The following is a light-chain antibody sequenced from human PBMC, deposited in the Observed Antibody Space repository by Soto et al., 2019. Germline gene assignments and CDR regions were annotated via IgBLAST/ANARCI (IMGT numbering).Light chain of an antibody. CDR1: QSVSDNY. J-gene: IGKJ1*01. Sequence: EIVLTQSPGTLSLSSGERVTLSCRASQSVSDNYLAWYQQKPGQAPRLLIYGASSRAAGIPDRFSGSGSGPDFTLTISRLGPEDVAVYFCQQYGSSPWTFGQGTKVEIK. CDR3: QQYGSSPWT. V-gene: IGKV3-20*01. CDR2: GAS.